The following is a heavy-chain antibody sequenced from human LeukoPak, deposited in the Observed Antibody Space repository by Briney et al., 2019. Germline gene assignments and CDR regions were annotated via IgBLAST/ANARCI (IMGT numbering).Heavy chain of an antibody. CDR1: GGSISSYY. CDR2: IYYSGST. V-gene: IGHV4-59*08. J-gene: IGHJ4*02. Sequence: PSEALSLTCTVSGGSISSYYWSWVRQPPGKGLEWIGYIYYSGSTNYNPSLKSRVTISVDTSKNQFSLKLSSVTAADTAVYYCARHWYYGSGSLFDYWGQGTLVTVSS. D-gene: IGHD3-10*01. CDR3: ARHWYYGSGSLFDY.